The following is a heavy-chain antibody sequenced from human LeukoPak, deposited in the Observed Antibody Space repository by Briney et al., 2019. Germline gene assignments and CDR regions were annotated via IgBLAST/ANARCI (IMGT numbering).Heavy chain of an antibody. D-gene: IGHD6-19*01. J-gene: IGHJ3*02. CDR1: GFTFDDYA. Sequence: GGSLRLSCAASGFTFDDYAMHWVRQAPGKGLEWVSGISWNSGSIGYADSVKGRFTISRDNAKNSPYLQMNSLRAEDTALYYCAKAAGQWANAFDIWGQGTMVTVSS. V-gene: IGHV3-9*01. CDR2: ISWNSGSI. CDR3: AKAAGQWANAFDI.